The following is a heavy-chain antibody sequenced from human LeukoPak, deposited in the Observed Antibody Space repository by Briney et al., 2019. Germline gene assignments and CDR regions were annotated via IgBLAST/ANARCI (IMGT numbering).Heavy chain of an antibody. CDR3: ARGAKMVRGVIAYDY. CDR2: IYYSGST. J-gene: IGHJ4*02. D-gene: IGHD3-10*01. V-gene: IGHV4-59*01. CDR1: GGSISSYY. Sequence: PSETLSLTCTVSGGSISSYYWSWIRQPPGKGLEWIGYIYYSGSTNYNPSLKSRVTISVDTSKNQFSLKLSSVTAADTAVYYCARGAKMVRGVIAYDYWGQGTLVTVSS.